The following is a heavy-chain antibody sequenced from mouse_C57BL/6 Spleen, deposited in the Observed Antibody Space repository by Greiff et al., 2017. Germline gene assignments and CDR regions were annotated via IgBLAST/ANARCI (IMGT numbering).Heavy chain of an antibody. CDR1: GYTFTSYY. D-gene: IGHD1-1*01. CDR2: IYPSDGYT. Sequence: QVQLQQPGAELVRPGASVKLSCKASGYTFTSYYLHWVKQTPRQGLEWIGDIYPSDGYTSYNQKFKGKATLTVDKSSSTAYMQLSSLTSEDSAVYVCARRYYGSGYLDYWGQGTTLTVSS. V-gene: IGHV1-12*01. CDR3: ARRYYGSGYLDY. J-gene: IGHJ2*01.